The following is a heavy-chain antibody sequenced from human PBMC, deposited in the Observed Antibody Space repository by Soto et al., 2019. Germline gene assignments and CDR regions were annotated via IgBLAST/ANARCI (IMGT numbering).Heavy chain of an antibody. D-gene: IGHD3-22*01. V-gene: IGHV4-59*08. CDR2: IYYSGTT. Sequence: PSETLSLTCTVSGGSIGGYYWSWIRQPPGKGLEWIGYIYYSGTTNYNPSLKSRVTISVDTSQNQFSLNLSSVTAADTAVYYCARFADFYDSSGYQYFFDYWGLGTLVTVSS. J-gene: IGHJ4*02. CDR3: ARFADFYDSSGYQYFFDY. CDR1: GGSIGGYY.